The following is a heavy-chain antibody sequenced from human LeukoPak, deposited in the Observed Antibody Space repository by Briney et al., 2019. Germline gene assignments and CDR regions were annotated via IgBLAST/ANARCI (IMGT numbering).Heavy chain of an antibody. CDR1: GFTFSSCA. CDR2: ISYDGSNK. Sequence: GGSLRLSCAASGFTFSSCAMHWVRQAPGKGLEWVAVISYDGSNKYYADSVKGRFTISRDNSKNTLYLQMNSLRAEDTAVYYCAKARPWELLVFDYWGQGTLVTVSS. D-gene: IGHD1-26*01. J-gene: IGHJ4*01. V-gene: IGHV3-30-3*01. CDR3: AKARPWELLVFDY.